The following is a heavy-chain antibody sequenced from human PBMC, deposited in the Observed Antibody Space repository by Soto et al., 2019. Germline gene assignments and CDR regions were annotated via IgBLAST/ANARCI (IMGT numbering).Heavy chain of an antibody. J-gene: IGHJ6*02. CDR1: GLTFSSAW. V-gene: IGHV3-15*01. CDR3: TTDLFLGGMDV. Sequence: EVHLVESGGGLVKPGESLRLSCAASGLTFSSAWMSWARQTPGKGLEWVGRIKSRSAGGTTDYAAPFKGRFTVSRDDSKNTLYLQMNSLKTEDTAVYYCTTDLFLGGMDVWGQGTTVTVSS. CDR2: IKSRSAGGTT.